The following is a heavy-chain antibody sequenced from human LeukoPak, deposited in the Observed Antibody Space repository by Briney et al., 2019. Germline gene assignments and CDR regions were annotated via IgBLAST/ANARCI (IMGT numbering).Heavy chain of an antibody. CDR2: IYYSGST. Sequence: PSETLSLTCTVSVGSISSYYWSWIRQPPRGGLEWVGYIYYSGSTNYNPCVKSRVNISVDTSKNQFSLKMSSVTAEDTAVYYCARDLAHYYDSSGSTNWYFDLWGRGTLVTVSS. J-gene: IGHJ2*01. V-gene: IGHV4-59*01. CDR3: ARDLAHYYDSSGSTNWYFDL. D-gene: IGHD3-22*01. CDR1: VGSISSYY.